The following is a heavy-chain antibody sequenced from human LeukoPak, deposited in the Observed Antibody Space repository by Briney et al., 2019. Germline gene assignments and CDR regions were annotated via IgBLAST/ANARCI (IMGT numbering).Heavy chain of an antibody. CDR3: ARGFSGDGTYYAFDY. Sequence: ASVKVSCKVSGYTLASYCMHWVRQAPGQGLEWMGWINPNTGDTDYAQKFQGRVTMTRDISITTAYMELSSLRFDDTAVYYCARGFSGDGTYYAFDYWGQGTLVTVSS. J-gene: IGHJ4*02. CDR1: GYTLASYC. CDR2: INPNTGDT. D-gene: IGHD1-26*01. V-gene: IGHV1-2*02.